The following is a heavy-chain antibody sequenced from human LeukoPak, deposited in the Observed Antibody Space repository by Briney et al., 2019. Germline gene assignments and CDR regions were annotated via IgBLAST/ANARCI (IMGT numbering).Heavy chain of an antibody. V-gene: IGHV4-31*11. D-gene: IGHD3-10*01. Sequence: SGTLSLTCAVSSGSISSSGYYCSWIRQRPGKGLEWIGCIYYSGSTYYNPSLKSRVTISVDTSKNQFSLSLSSVTAADTAVYYCARNADMYYYVDNWGQGTLVTVSS. J-gene: IGHJ4*02. CDR2: IYYSGST. CDR1: SGSISSSGYY. CDR3: ARNADMYYYVDN.